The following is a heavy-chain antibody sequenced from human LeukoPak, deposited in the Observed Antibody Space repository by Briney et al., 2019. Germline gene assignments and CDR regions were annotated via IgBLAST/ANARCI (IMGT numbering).Heavy chain of an antibody. CDR3: VRGPPRLNWFDP. D-gene: IGHD6-25*01. CDR2: INAGNGNT. J-gene: IGHJ5*02. V-gene: IGHV1-3*01. Sequence: GASVKVSCKASGYTFISYAMHWVRQAPGHRLEWMGWINAGNGNTKYSQKVQGRVTITRDTSASTAYMVLSSLRSEDTAMYFCVRGPPRLNWFDPWGQGTLVTVSS. CDR1: GYTFISYA.